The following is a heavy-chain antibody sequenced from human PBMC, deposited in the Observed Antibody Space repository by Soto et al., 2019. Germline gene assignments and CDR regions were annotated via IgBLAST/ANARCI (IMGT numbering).Heavy chain of an antibody. Sequence: QITLKESGPTLVKPTQTLTLTCTFSGFSLSTSGVGVGWIRQPPGKALEWLALIYWNDDERYRPSLKSRLTIPKDTSQNQVVLTMTNMDPVDTATYYCARDMTTIIQCYYYGMDVWGQGTTVTVSS. D-gene: IGHD4-4*01. J-gene: IGHJ6*02. CDR2: IYWNDDE. CDR1: GFSLSTSGVG. V-gene: IGHV2-5*01. CDR3: ARDMTTIIQCYYYGMDV.